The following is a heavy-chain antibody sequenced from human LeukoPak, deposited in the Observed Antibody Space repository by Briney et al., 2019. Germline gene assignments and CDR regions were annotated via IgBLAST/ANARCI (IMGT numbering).Heavy chain of an antibody. J-gene: IGHJ4*02. CDR1: GFTVSSNY. D-gene: IGHD3-3*01. V-gene: IGHV3-53*05. CDR2: IYSGGST. Sequence: GGSLRLSCAASGFTVSSNYMSWVRQAPGKGLEWVSVIYSGGSTYYADSVKGRFTISRDNSKNTLYLQMNSLRAEDTAVYYCAKDRGPFLEWLLSGFDYWGQGTLVTVSS. CDR3: AKDRGPFLEWLLSGFDY.